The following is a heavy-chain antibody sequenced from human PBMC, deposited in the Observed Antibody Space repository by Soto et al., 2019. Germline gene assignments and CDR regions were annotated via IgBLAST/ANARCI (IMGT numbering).Heavy chain of an antibody. CDR3: TRADWYSEY. D-gene: IGHD2-21*02. Sequence: QVQLPESGPGLVKPSETLSLTCTVPVGSISNHYWSWIRQPPGKGLEWIGYIYYNGNTNYNPSLKGRVTMSVDTFKIQISLKWSAGTAADTAVYYCTRADWYSEYWGQGTLVTVSS. CDR2: IYYNGNT. J-gene: IGHJ4*02. V-gene: IGHV4-59*11. CDR1: VGSISNHY.